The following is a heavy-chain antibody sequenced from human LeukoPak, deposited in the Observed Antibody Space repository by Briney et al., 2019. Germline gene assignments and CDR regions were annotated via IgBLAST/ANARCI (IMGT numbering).Heavy chain of an antibody. CDR2: ILYDGTKK. D-gene: IGHD3-16*02. CDR3: ARDEVGVWGSYPH. V-gene: IGHV3-30-3*01. Sequence: PGRSLRLSCAASGFTFSSYAMHWVRQAPGKGLEWVAVILYDGTKKYYADSVKGRFTISRDNSKNTLYLQMNSLRAEDTAVYYCARDEVGVWGSYPHWGQGTLVTVSS. CDR1: GFTFSSYA. J-gene: IGHJ4*02.